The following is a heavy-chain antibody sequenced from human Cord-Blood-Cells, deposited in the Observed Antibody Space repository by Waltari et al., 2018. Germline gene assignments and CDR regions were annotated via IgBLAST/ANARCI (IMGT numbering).Heavy chain of an antibody. CDR3: ARRNGDFWSGYYAFDI. CDR2: IYYSGVP. V-gene: IGHV4-39*01. J-gene: IGHJ3*02. Sequence: QLQLQESGPGLVKPSETLSLTCTVSGGSISSSSYYWGWIRQPPGKGLEGIGSIYYSGVPYYNPSLKSRVTISVDTSKNQFSLKLSSVTAADTAVYYCARRNGDFWSGYYAFDIWGQGTMVTVSS. D-gene: IGHD3-3*01. CDR1: GGSISSSSYY.